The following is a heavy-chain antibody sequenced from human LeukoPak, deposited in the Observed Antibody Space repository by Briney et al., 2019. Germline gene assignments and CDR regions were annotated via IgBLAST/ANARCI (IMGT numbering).Heavy chain of an antibody. CDR2: IRSKAYGGTT. CDR3: TRQHDVTYYDYVWGSYRPYYFDY. V-gene: IGHV3-49*04. CDR1: GFTFGDYA. Sequence: PGGSLRLSCTASGFTFGDYAMSWVRQAPGKGLEWVGFIRSKAYGGTTEYAASVKGRFTISRDDSKSIAYLQMNSLKTEDTAVYYCTRQHDVTYYDYVWGSYRPYYFDYWGQGTLVTVSS. J-gene: IGHJ4*02. D-gene: IGHD3-16*02.